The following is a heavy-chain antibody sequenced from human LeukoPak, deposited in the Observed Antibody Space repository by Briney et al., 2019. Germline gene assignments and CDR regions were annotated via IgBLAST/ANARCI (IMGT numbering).Heavy chain of an antibody. D-gene: IGHD2-2*02. J-gene: IGHJ3*02. Sequence: GGSLRLSCVASRSYFTHSWMNWVRQAPGKGLEWVANINQDGSGKYYVDSVKGRFIISRDNAKKSLFLQMNSLRPEDTAVYYCAREGYCSSTSCYTQDDAFDIWGQGTMVTVSS. CDR1: RSYFTHSW. CDR3: AREGYCSSTSCYTQDDAFDI. CDR2: INQDGSGK. V-gene: IGHV3-7*01.